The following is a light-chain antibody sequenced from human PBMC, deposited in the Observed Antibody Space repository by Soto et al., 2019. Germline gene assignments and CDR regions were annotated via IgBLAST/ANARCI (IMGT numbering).Light chain of an antibody. CDR2: DVT. CDR1: SSDVGLYKY. CDR3: MSPTTSVTWV. Sequence: QSALTQPASVSGSPGQSITISCTGTSSDVGLYKYVSWYQQHPGKAPKLIIYDVTNRPSGVSSRFSGSKSGNTASLTISGLLHEDEADYYCMSPTTSVTWVFGGGTKVTVL. J-gene: IGLJ3*02. V-gene: IGLV2-14*03.